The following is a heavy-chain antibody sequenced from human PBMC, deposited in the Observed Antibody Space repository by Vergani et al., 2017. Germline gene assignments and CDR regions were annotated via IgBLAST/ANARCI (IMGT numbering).Heavy chain of an antibody. D-gene: IGHD5-12*01. CDR2: ISGSGGRT. CDR1: GFTFSFYA. V-gene: IGHV3-23*01. J-gene: IGHJ4*02. Sequence: EVQLLESGGGLVQPGGSLRLSCAASGFTFSFYAMSWVRQAPGRGLEWVSTISGSGGRTSYTDSVKGRFTLSRDDSKHALYLQLNSLRAEDTAIYYGAKDLEYSGYDSNYFDYWGQGTLVTVSS. CDR3: AKDLEYSGYDSNYFDY.